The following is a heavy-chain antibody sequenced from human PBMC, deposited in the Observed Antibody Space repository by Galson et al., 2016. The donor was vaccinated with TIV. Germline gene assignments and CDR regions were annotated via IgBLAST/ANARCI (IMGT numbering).Heavy chain of an antibody. J-gene: IGHJ6*04. D-gene: IGHD3-16*01. Sequence: LSLTCVVSGYSIGSGSYWGWIRQPPGKELEWIGHTYHTGTTHYNPSLKSRVSISADTSTNQFSLKMNSVIAADPAVYYCAGFVVEATLVAVFHYYYLDVWGKGTTVTVSS. CDR1: GYSIGSGSY. CDR2: TYHTGTT. CDR3: AGFVVEATLVAVFHYYYLDV. V-gene: IGHV4-38-2*01.